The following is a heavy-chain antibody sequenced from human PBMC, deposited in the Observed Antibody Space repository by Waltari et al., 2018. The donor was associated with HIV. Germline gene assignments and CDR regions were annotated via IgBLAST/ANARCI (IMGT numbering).Heavy chain of an antibody. V-gene: IGHV3-49*03. J-gene: IGHJ4*02. D-gene: IGHD4-17*01. CDR2: IRSKAYGGTT. Sequence: EVQLVESGGGLVQPGRSLRLYCTASGFTFGAYAMSWFRQAPGKGLEWVGCIRSKAYGGTTEYAASVKGRFTISRDDSRSIAYLQMNSLQTEDTAVYYCTKGRMTTDYWGQGTLVTVSS. CDR1: GFTFGAYA. CDR3: TKGRMTTDY.